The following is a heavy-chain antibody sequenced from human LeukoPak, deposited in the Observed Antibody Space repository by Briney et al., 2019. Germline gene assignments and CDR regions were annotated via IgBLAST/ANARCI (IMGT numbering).Heavy chain of an antibody. Sequence: PSETLSLTCTVSGGSISSYYWSWIRQPPGKGLEWIGYIYYSGSTNYNPSLKSRVTISVDTSKNQFSLKLSSVTAADTAVYYCARDAGLATAGAYYYYYGMDVWGQGTTVTVSS. CDR1: GGSISSYY. CDR3: ARDAGLATAGAYYYYYGMDV. J-gene: IGHJ6*02. CDR2: IYYSGST. V-gene: IGHV4-59*12. D-gene: IGHD2-15*01.